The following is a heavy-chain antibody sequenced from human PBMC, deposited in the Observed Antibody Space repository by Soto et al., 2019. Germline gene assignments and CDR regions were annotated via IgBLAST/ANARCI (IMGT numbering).Heavy chain of an antibody. CDR3: ARDGSQYGSGKGATNYYYYMDV. CDR2: IIPILGIA. D-gene: IGHD3-10*01. CDR1: GGTFSSYT. J-gene: IGHJ6*03. Sequence: SVKVSCKASGGTFSSYTISWVRQAPGQGLEWMGRIIPILGIANYAQKFQGRVTITADKSTSTAYMELSSLRSEDTAVYYCARDGSQYGSGKGATNYYYYMDVWGKGTTVTVSS. V-gene: IGHV1-69*04.